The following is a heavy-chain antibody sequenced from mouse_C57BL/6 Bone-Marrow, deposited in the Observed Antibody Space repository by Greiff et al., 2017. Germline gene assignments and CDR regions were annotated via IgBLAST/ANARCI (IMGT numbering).Heavy chain of an antibody. V-gene: IGHV1-81*01. Sequence: QVHVKQSGAELARPGASVKLSCKASGYTFTSYGISWVKQRTGQGLEWIGEIYPRSGNTYYNEKFKGKATLTADKSSSTAYMELRSLTSEDSAVYFCARNYGSSYCAMDYWGQGTSVTVSS. J-gene: IGHJ4*01. CDR2: IYPRSGNT. CDR3: ARNYGSSYCAMDY. D-gene: IGHD1-1*01. CDR1: GYTFTSYG.